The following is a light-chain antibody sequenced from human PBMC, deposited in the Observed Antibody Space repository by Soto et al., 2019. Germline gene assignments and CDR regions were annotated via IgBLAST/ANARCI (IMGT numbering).Light chain of an antibody. J-gene: IGKJ4*01. Sequence: EIVMTQSPATLSVSPGERATLSCRASKSVSSNLAWYQQKPGQAPRLLIYGASTRATGIPARFSGSGSGTEFTLTISSLQSEDFAVYYCQQHNNWPTLTFGGGTKVEIK. CDR2: GAS. CDR3: QQHNNWPTLT. V-gene: IGKV3-15*01. CDR1: KSVSSN.